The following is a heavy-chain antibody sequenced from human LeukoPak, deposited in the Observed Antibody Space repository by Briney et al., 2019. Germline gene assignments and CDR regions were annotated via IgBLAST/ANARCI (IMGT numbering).Heavy chain of an antibody. D-gene: IGHD3/OR15-3a*01. CDR2: IIPIFGTA. CDR1: GDTFSSYA. J-gene: IGHJ5*02. V-gene: IGHV1-69*05. CDR3: ARVLDPYNWFDP. Sequence: ASVKVSCKASGDTFSSYAISWVRQAPGQGLEWMGGIIPIFGTANYAQKFQGRVTITTDESTSTAYMELSSLRSEDTAVYYCARVLDPYNWFDPWGQGTLVTVSS.